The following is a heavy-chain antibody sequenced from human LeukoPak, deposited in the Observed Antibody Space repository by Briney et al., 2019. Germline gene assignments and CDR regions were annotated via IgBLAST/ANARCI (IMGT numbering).Heavy chain of an antibody. V-gene: IGHV3-30*02. J-gene: IGHJ4*02. CDR3: AKDVNVGGDYFDY. CDR1: GFTFRNYG. CDR2: IRYDGSIK. D-gene: IGHD3-10*01. Sequence: GGSLRLSCGASGFTFRNYGMHWVRLAPGKGLEWVAFIRYDGSIKYYVVSVKGRFTVSRDNSKNTLYLQMNSLRAEDTAVYYCAKDVNVGGDYFDYWGQGTQVTVSS.